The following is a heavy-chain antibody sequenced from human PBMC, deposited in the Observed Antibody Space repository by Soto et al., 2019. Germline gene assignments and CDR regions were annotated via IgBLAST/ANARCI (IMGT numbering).Heavy chain of an antibody. CDR1: GYTFTSYG. J-gene: IGHJ6*02. CDR3: ARSWVTGKGGIDV. D-gene: IGHD3-16*01. V-gene: IGHV1-18*01. CDR2: INGYTGNT. Sequence: QVQLVQSGAEVKKPGASVKVSCKASGYTFTSYGLSWVRQAPGQGLEWMGWINGYTGNTNYAQKFQGRDTMTTDTSTNTADLDRWTLISDDTAVYYCARSWVTGKGGIDVWGQGTTVTVSS.